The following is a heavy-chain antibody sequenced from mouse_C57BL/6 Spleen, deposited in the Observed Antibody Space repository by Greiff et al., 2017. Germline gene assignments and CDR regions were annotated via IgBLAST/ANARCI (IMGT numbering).Heavy chain of an antibody. CDR3: ARENFYFDY. J-gene: IGHJ2*01. CDR2: ISYDGSN. V-gene: IGHV3-6*01. Sequence: EVQLQESGPGLVKPSQSLSLTCSVTGYSITSGYYWNWIRQFPGNKLEWMGYISYDGSNNYNPSLKNRISITRDPSKNQFFLKLNSVTTEDTATYYCARENFYFDYWGQGTTLTVSS. CDR1: GYSITSGYY.